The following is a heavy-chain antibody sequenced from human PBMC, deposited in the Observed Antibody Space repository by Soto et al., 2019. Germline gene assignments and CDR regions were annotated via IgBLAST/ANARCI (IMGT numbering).Heavy chain of an antibody. Sequence: QVQLVQSGAEVKKPGSSVKVSCKASGDTFNFYTINWVRQAPGLGLEWMGRFNPILSFSNSALKFQGRVTLTADKSTSTAYMVLSRLGSEDTAIYYCATSFGSGSRAFDYWGQGALVTVSS. V-gene: IGHV1-69*02. CDR3: ATSFGSGSRAFDY. CDR1: GDTFNFYT. J-gene: IGHJ4*02. D-gene: IGHD3-10*01. CDR2: FNPILSFS.